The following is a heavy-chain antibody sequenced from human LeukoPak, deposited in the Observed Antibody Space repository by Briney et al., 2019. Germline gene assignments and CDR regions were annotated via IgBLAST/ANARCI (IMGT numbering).Heavy chain of an antibody. CDR2: TYYRSKWYN. J-gene: IGHJ4*02. D-gene: IGHD4-17*01. CDR1: GDSVSSNSAA. CDR3: ARGVEEDYGDYGIDY. Sequence: SRTLSLTCAISGDSVSSNSAAWNWLRQSPSRGLEWLGRTYYRSKWYNDYAVSVKSRITINPDTSKNQFSLQLNSVTPEDTAVYYCARGVEEDYGDYGIDYWGQGTLVTVSS. V-gene: IGHV6-1*01.